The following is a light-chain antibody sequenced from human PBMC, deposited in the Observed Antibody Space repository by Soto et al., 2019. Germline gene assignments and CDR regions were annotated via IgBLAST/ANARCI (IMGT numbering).Light chain of an antibody. J-gene: IGKJ4*01. Sequence: EIVLTQSPGTLSLSPGERATLSCRASQSVSRCYLAWYQQKLGQPLRLLIYGASNRATGIPDRFSGSGSGTDFTLTIGRLEPEDFAVYYCQQYATSPPTFGGGTKVEIK. CDR1: QSVSRCY. CDR2: GAS. CDR3: QQYATSPPT. V-gene: IGKV3-20*01.